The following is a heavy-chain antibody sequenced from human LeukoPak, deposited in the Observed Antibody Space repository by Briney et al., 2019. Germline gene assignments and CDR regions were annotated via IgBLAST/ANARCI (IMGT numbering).Heavy chain of an antibody. Sequence: ASVKVSCKASGYIFPSYYIQWVRQAPGQGLEWMGVINPSGGSTNYAQKFQGRVTMSRDTSTSTVYMELSSLRSEDTAVYYCTRNDASGLDYWGQGTLVTVSS. CDR2: INPSGGST. D-gene: IGHD3-10*01. CDR1: GYIFPSYY. V-gene: IGHV1-46*03. CDR3: TRNDASGLDY. J-gene: IGHJ4*02.